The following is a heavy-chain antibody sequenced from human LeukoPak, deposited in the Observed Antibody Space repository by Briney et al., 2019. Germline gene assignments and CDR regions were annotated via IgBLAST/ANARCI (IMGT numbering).Heavy chain of an antibody. CDR1: GGSISSGGYS. J-gene: IGHJ4*02. Sequence: SETLSLTCAVSGGSISSGGYSWSWIRQPPGKGLEWIGYIYHSGSTYYNPSLKSRVTISVDTSKNQFSLKLSSVTAADTAVYYCARAPLLDYWGQGTLVTVSS. CDR2: IYHSGST. V-gene: IGHV4-30-2*05. CDR3: ARAPLLDY.